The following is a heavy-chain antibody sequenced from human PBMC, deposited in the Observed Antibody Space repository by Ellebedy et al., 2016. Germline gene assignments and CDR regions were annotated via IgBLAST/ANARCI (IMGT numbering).Heavy chain of an antibody. CDR3: ARDMGWVDGIDDY. CDR1: GFKFTSYE. Sequence: GGSLRLSXAASGFKFTSYEMHWVRQVPGKGLEWVAVIWYDGTNKNYADSVKGRFTISRDNYKDTLYLQMNSLRVDDTGLYFCARDMGWVDGIDDYWGQGTLVTVSS. V-gene: IGHV3-33*08. CDR2: IWYDGTNK. J-gene: IGHJ4*01. D-gene: IGHD6-19*01.